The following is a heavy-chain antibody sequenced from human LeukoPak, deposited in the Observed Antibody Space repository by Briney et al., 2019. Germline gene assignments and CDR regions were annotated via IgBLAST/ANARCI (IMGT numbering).Heavy chain of an antibody. CDR3: TTIKRGDIFGYFDF. Sequence: SETLSLTCTFSGGSISSYHWNWIRQTPGKGLEWIGYMYYTGVSNYNPSLKSRVAISVDSSKNQFSLKVTSVTAADTAIYYCTTIKRGDIFGYFDFWGQGAMVTVSS. CDR1: GGSISSYH. J-gene: IGHJ4*02. D-gene: IGHD5-18*01. V-gene: IGHV4-59*01. CDR2: MYYTGVS.